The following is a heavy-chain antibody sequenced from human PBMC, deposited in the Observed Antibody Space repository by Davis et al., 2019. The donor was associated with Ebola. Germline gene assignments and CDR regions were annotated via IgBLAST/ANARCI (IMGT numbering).Heavy chain of an antibody. CDR3: TRDEGNYVGGGFDC. CDR1: GFTVSSKY. V-gene: IGHV3-66*02. CDR2: VYSVGTT. D-gene: IGHD3-16*01. J-gene: IGHJ4*02. Sequence: PGGSLRLSCAASGFTVSSKYMSWVRQAPGKGLEWVSVVYSVGTTYYADSVKGRFTISRDNSKNTLYLQMDSLRAEDTAVYYCTRDEGNYVGGGFDCWGQGTLVTVSS.